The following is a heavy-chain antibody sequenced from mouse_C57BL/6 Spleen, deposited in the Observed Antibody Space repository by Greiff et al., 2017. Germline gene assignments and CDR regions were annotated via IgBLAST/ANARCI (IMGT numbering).Heavy chain of an antibody. V-gene: IGHV1-80*01. Sequence: VKLMESGAELVKPGASVKISCKASGYAFSSYWMNWVKQRPGKGLEWIGQIYPGDGDTNYNGKFKGKATLTADKSSSTAYMQLSSLTSEDSAVYFCARSGSSPSDVWGTGTTVTVSS. J-gene: IGHJ1*03. CDR1: GYAFSSYW. CDR3: ARSGSSPSDV. D-gene: IGHD1-1*01. CDR2: IYPGDGDT.